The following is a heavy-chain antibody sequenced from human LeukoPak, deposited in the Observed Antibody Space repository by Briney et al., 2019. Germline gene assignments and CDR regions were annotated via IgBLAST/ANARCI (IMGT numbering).Heavy chain of an antibody. J-gene: IGHJ6*02. CDR3: ARDFPIGSPYQLLSGNYYYYGMDV. V-gene: IGHV4-4*07. D-gene: IGHD2-2*01. CDR2: IYTSGST. Sequence: PSETLSLTCTVSGGSISSYYWSWIRQPAGKGLEWIGRIYTSGSTNYNPSLKSRVTMSVDTSKNQFSLKLSSVTAADTAVHYCARDFPIGSPYQLLSGNYYYYGMDVWGQGTTVTVSS. CDR1: GGSISSYY.